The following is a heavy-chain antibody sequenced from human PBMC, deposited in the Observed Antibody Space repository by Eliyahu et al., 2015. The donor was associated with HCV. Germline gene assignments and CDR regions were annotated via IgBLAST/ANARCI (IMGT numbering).Heavy chain of an antibody. Sequence: IGYIHYSGNTKYSPSLKSRLTISLDTSKNQFSLEVRSVTAADTATYFCARVWSGHHWYYMDVWGRGTTVTISS. J-gene: IGHJ6*03. CDR2: IHYSGNT. D-gene: IGHD3-3*01. CDR3: ARVWSGHHWYYMDV. V-gene: IGHV4-59*01.